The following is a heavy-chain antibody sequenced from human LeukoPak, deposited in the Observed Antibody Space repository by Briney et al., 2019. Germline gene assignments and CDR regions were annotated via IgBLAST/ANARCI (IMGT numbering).Heavy chain of an antibody. CDR3: ARLSDSSGLGWFDP. D-gene: IGHD6-19*01. J-gene: IGHJ5*02. V-gene: IGHV5-51*01. CDR1: GYSFTNYW. CDR2: IYPGDSDT. Sequence: GESLQISCKDSGYSFTNYWIGWVRQMPGKGLEWMGIIYPGDSDTRYSPSFQGQVTISADKSISTAYLQWSSLKASDTAMYYCARLSDSSGLGWFDPWGQGTLVTVSS.